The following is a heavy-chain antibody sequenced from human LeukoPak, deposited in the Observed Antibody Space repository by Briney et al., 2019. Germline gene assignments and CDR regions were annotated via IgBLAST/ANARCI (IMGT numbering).Heavy chain of an antibody. V-gene: IGHV3-21*01. J-gene: IGHJ4*02. CDR2: ISSSSTYI. CDR3: ARDLVGATTA. CDR1: GFTFSTYT. D-gene: IGHD1-26*01. Sequence: GGSLRLSCVASGFTFSTYTINWVRQAPGKGLEWVSSISSSSTYIYYADSLKGRFTISRDNARNSLYLQMNSLRAEDPAVYYCARDLVGATTAWGQGTLVTVSS.